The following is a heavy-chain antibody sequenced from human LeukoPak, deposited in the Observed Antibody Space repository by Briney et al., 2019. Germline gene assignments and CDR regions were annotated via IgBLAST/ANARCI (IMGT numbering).Heavy chain of an antibody. CDR2: IIYSDGDT. V-gene: IGHV3-23*01. CDR3: DKDRRSFNPGY. CDR1: GGSFSSSD. D-gene: IGHD2-15*01. J-gene: IGHJ4*02. Sequence: GGSLILSCAASGGSFSSSDMSWFRQAPGKGREWVSAIIYSDGDTNYADSVKGRLRISRENSKNTLYLQMSSLRAEDKAVYLCDKDRRSFNPGYWGQGILVTVS.